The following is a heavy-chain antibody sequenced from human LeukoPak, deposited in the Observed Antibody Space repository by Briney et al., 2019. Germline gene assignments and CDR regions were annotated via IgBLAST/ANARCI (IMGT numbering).Heavy chain of an antibody. CDR2: IHYIRNGP. J-gene: IGHJ5*02. D-gene: IGHD6-19*01. Sequence: GGSLRLSCVVSGFRFSRYAMSWVRQAPGKGLEWVATIHYIRNGPYYADSMEGRFTISRDDLKNTVYLQMNSLRCEDTAIYYCARCGTGWSNWFAAWGQGTLVTVSS. CDR1: GFRFSRYA. V-gene: IGHV3-23*01. CDR3: ARCGTGWSNWFAA.